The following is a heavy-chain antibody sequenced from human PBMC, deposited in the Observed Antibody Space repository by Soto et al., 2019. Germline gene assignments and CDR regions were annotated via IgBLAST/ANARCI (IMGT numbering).Heavy chain of an antibody. D-gene: IGHD6-19*01. CDR3: SPDSGGGELDC. CDR1: GFTFSYYS. Sequence: WIQPGGSLKLSCAASGFTFSYYSMTWVRQAPGKGLEWVSSIDNSGATRKYADSVRGRFTISRDNSKNTLYLQMNSLRAEDTAIYYCSPDSGGGELDCWGQGTLVTVSS. V-gene: IGHV3-23*01. J-gene: IGHJ4*02. CDR2: IDNSGATR.